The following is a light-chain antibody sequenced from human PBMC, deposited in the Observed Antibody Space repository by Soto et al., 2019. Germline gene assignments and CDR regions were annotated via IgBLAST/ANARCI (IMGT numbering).Light chain of an antibody. J-gene: IGLJ3*02. CDR1: SSNIGAGYD. V-gene: IGLV1-40*01. Sequence: QAVVTQPPSVSGAPGQRVTISCTGSSSNIGAGYDVHWYQQLPGTAPKLLIYGNSNRPSGVPDRFSGSKSGTSASLAIAGLLAEDEADDYCQSYDRSLSGLVFGGGTKVTVL. CDR2: GNS. CDR3: QSYDRSLSGLV.